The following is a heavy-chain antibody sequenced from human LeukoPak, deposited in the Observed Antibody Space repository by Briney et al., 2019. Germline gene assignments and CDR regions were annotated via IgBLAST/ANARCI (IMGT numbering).Heavy chain of an antibody. J-gene: IGHJ4*02. CDR1: GFTFSSYA. Sequence: GGSLRLSCAASGFTFSSYAMSWVRQAPGKGLEWVAVIWYDGSNKYYADSVKGRFTISRDNSKNTLYLQMNSLRAEDTAVYYCAKGKVYYDSSEHFDYWGQGTLVTVSS. V-gene: IGHV3-33*06. CDR2: IWYDGSNK. CDR3: AKGKVYYDSSEHFDY. D-gene: IGHD3-22*01.